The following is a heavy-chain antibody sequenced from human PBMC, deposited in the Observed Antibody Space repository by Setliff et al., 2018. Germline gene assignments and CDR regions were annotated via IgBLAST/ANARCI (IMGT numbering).Heavy chain of an antibody. J-gene: IGHJ3*02. D-gene: IGHD3-3*01. Sequence: GESLKISCKGSGYSFTNYWIGWVRQMPVKGLEWMGIIYPGDSDTRYSPSFQGQVTISADKSISTAYLQWSSLKASDTAMYYCARQTIFGSDAFDIWGQGTMVIVSS. CDR2: IYPGDSDT. V-gene: IGHV5-51*01. CDR3: ARQTIFGSDAFDI. CDR1: GYSFTNYW.